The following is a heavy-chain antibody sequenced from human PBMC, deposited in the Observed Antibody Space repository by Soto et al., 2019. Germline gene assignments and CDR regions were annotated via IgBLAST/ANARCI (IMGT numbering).Heavy chain of an antibody. Sequence: GASVKVSCKASGGTFSSYAISWVRQAPGQGLEWMGGIIPIFGTANYAQKFQGRVTITADKSTSTAYMELSSLRAEDTAVYYCAVLGYSYGYNYYGMDVWGQGTTVTVSS. J-gene: IGHJ6*02. V-gene: IGHV1-69*06. CDR1: GGTFSSYA. D-gene: IGHD5-18*01. CDR3: AVLGYSYGYNYYGMDV. CDR2: IIPIFGTA.